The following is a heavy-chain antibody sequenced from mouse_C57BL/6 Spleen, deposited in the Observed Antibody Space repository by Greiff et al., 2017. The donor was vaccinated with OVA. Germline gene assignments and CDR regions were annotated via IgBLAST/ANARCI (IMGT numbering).Heavy chain of an antibody. CDR3: ARERGGAWFAY. Sequence: EVKLVESGGGLVKPGGSLKLSCAASGFTFSDYGMHWVRQAPEKGLEWVAYISSGSSTIYYADTVKGRFTISRDNAKNTLFLQMTSLRSEDTAMYYCARERGGAWFAYWGQGTLVTVSA. CDR1: GFTFSDYG. J-gene: IGHJ3*01. CDR2: ISSGSSTI. V-gene: IGHV5-17*01.